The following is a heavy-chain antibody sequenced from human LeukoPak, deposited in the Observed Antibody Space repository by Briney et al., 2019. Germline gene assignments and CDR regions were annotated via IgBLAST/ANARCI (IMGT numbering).Heavy chain of an antibody. CDR1: GFTFSSYG. CDR2: IRYDGSNK. J-gene: IGHJ5*02. CDR3: AKDRPDCSSTSCQEGNWFDP. Sequence: GGSLRLSCAASGFTFSSYGMHWVRQAPGKGLELVAFIRYDGSNKYYADSVKGRFTISRDNSKNTLYLQMNSLRAEDTAVYYCAKDRPDCSSTSCQEGNWFDPWGQGTLVTVSS. D-gene: IGHD2-2*01. V-gene: IGHV3-30*02.